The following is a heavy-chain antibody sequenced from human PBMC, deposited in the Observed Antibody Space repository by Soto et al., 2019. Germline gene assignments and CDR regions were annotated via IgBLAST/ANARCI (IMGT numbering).Heavy chain of an antibody. CDR1: GGTFSSYA. CDR2: IIPIFGTA. V-gene: IGHV1-69*13. CDR3: ARGSLWFGELTNWFDP. D-gene: IGHD3-10*01. J-gene: IGHJ5*02. Sequence: GASVKVSCKASGGTFSSYAISWVRQAPGQGLEWMGGIIPIFGTANYAQKFQGRVTITADESTSTAYMELSSLRSEDTAVYYCARGSLWFGELTNWFDPWGQGTLVTVSS.